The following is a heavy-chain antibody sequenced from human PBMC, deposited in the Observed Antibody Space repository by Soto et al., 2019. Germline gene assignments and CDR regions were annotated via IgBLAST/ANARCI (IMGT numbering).Heavy chain of an antibody. V-gene: IGHV1-69*13. J-gene: IGHJ6*02. CDR2: IIPIFGTA. Sequence: SVKVSCKASGGTFSSYAISWVRQAPGQGLEWMGGIIPIFGTANYAQKFQGRVTITADESTSTAYMELSSLRSEDTAVYYCARDPVPVGPSSGSRTARDYYGMDVWGQGTTVTVSS. CDR1: GGTFSSYA. CDR3: ARDPVPVGPSSGSRTARDYYGMDV. D-gene: IGHD1-26*01.